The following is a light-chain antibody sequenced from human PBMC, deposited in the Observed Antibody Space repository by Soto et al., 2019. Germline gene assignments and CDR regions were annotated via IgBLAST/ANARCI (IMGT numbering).Light chain of an antibody. J-gene: IGLJ2*01. Sequence: SVLTQPASVSGSPGQSITISCAGTRDAIGAYDYVSWYQQHPGNAPKLLVYEVTNRPSGVSDRFSGSKSGNTASLTISGVQAEDEADYYCNSYTNSSAVVFGGGTKVTVL. CDR1: RDAIGAYDY. CDR2: EVT. V-gene: IGLV2-14*01. CDR3: NSYTNSSAVV.